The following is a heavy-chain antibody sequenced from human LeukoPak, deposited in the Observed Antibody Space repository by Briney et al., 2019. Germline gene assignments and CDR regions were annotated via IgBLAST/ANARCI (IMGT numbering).Heavy chain of an antibody. Sequence: PSETLSLTCTVSGYSISSGYYWGWIRQPPGKGLEWIGSIYHSGSTYYSPSLKSRVTISVDTSKNQFSLKLSSVTAADTAVYYCARDQYYYDSSGYYHDAFDIWGQGTMVTVSS. J-gene: IGHJ3*02. CDR2: IYHSGST. V-gene: IGHV4-38-2*02. CDR1: GYSISSGYY. CDR3: ARDQYYYDSSGYYHDAFDI. D-gene: IGHD3-22*01.